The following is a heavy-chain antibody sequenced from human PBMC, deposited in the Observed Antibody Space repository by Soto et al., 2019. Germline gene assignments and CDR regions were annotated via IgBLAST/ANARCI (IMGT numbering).Heavy chain of an antibody. D-gene: IGHD3-3*01. CDR1: GGSVNGYY. CDR3: ATRITVFGLLIPPFDP. CDR2: INHTEGT. Sequence: SETLSLTCAVYGGSVNGYYWNWIRQPPGKGLEWIGEINHTEGTHYNPSLKSRVTMSVDTSKNQFSLRLSSVTAADTAIYYCATRITVFGLLIPPFDPWGQGTQVTVSS. J-gene: IGHJ5*02. V-gene: IGHV4-34*01.